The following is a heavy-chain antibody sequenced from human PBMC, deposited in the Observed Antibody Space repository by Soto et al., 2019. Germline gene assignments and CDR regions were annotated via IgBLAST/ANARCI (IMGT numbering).Heavy chain of an antibody. CDR1: GFSLTNNGEA. CDR3: ARYVATSPAGWFEP. Sequence: SGPTLVNPTQTLTLTCTFSGFSLTNNGEAVGWFRQSPGKALEWLVLIYWDDDNRYNPTLRTRLSTTKDTSKNKVVLTLTNMDPVDTATYYCARYVATSPAGWFEPWGQGIPVTVSS. J-gene: IGHJ5*02. V-gene: IGHV2-5*02. CDR2: IYWDDDN. D-gene: IGHD3-10*02.